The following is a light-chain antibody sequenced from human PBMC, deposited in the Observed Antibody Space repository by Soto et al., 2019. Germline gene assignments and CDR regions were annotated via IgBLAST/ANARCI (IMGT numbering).Light chain of an antibody. CDR2: DAS. CDR1: QSISSY. CDR3: QQRRNWL. V-gene: IGKV3-11*01. Sequence: EIVLTQSPATLSLSPGERATLSCRASQSISSYLAWYQQKPGQAPRLLIYDASNRATGIPARFSGSGSGTDFTLTISSLEPEDFAVYYCQQRRNWLLGPGTKVDIK. J-gene: IGKJ3*01.